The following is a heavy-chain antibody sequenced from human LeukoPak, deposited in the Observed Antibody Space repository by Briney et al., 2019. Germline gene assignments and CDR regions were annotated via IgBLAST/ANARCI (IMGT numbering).Heavy chain of an antibody. CDR3: AREIFDGDYNYYYGMDV. J-gene: IGHJ6*02. CDR1: GFTFSHYA. D-gene: IGHD4-17*01. CDR2: ISYDGGTK. Sequence: GGSLRLSCAASGFTFSHYAIHWVRQAPGKGLEWVAVISYDGGTKYYADSVKARFTISRDNSKNTLCLQMNSLRPDDTAVYYCAREIFDGDYNYYYGMDVWGQGTTVTVSS. V-gene: IGHV3-30-3*01.